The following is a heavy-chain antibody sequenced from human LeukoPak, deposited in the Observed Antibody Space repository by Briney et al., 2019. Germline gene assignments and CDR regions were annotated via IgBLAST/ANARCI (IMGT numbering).Heavy chain of an antibody. CDR3: ARGPSRGGYNLD. J-gene: IGHJ4*02. Sequence: GGSPRLSCVASGFSLSNYIMSWVRQAPGKGLEWVSVIYSGGSTYYADSVKGRFTISRDNSKNTLYLQMNSLRAEDTAVYYCARGPSRGGYNLDWGQGTLVTVSS. CDR1: GFSLSNYI. V-gene: IGHV3-66*01. D-gene: IGHD5-24*01. CDR2: IYSGGST.